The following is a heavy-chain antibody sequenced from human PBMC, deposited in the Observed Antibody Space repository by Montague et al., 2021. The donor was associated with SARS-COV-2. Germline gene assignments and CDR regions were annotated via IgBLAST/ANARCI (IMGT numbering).Heavy chain of an antibody. CDR2: VSNTGST. CDR1: GVSITNYY. V-gene: IGHV4-59*12. D-gene: IGHD3-3*01. Sequence: SETLSLTCSVSGVSITNYYWSWIRQFPGKELEWIGTVSNTGSTNKNPSLMIRVTISRDTSSGQVSMRLRSVTAADTAFYFCARIERGFWRDLVVFDVWGPGTLVTVSS. CDR3: ARIERGFWRDLVVFDV. J-gene: IGHJ3*01.